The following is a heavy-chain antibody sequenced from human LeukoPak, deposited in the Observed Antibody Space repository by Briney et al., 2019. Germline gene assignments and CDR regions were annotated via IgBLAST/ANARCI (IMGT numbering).Heavy chain of an antibody. V-gene: IGHV4-39*01. CDR3: ARNNSIMENFDS. J-gene: IGHJ4*02. Sequence: PSETLSLTCTVAGGPISNRPKLYWGWIRQFPGKGLEWIGSIYYSGSTYYNPSLRSRITITVDTSKNQFSLNLQSVTAADTALYYCARNNSIMENFDSWGQGTLVTVSS. D-gene: IGHD1-1*01. CDR2: IYYSGST. CDR1: GGPISNRPKLY.